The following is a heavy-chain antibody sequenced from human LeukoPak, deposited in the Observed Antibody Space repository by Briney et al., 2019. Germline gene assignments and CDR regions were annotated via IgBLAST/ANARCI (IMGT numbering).Heavy chain of an antibody. J-gene: IGHJ6*02. D-gene: IGHD1-26*01. Sequence: ASVKVSCKASGYTFTSYYMHWARQAPGQGLEWMGIINPSGGSTSYAQKFQGRVTMTRDTSTSTVYMELSSLRSEDTAVYYCAREGLWEAYYYGMDVWGQGTTVTVSS. CDR1: GYTFTSYY. V-gene: IGHV1-46*03. CDR2: INPSGGST. CDR3: AREGLWEAYYYGMDV.